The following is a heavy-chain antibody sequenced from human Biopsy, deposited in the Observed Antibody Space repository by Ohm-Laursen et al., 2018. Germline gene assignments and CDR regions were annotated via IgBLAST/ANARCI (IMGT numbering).Heavy chain of an antibody. V-gene: IGHV3-9*01. D-gene: IGHD2-2*02. CDR1: GFIFDDYA. CDR2: ISWDSGRI. CDR3: AKGGYCTTTSCYMDVDY. J-gene: IGHJ4*02. Sequence: SLRLSCAASGFIFDDYAMHWVRQAPGKGLEWVSGISWDSGRIGYADSVKGRFTISRDNSKNTLYLLMNSLRAEDTAMYYCAKGGYCTTTSCYMDVDYWGQGTLVTASS.